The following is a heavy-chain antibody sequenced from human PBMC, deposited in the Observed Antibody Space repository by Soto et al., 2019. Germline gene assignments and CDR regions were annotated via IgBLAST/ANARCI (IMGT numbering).Heavy chain of an antibody. D-gene: IGHD6-19*01. CDR2: INSYNGNT. CDR1: GYTFTSYG. V-gene: IGHV1-18*01. J-gene: IGHJ5*02. CDR3: AREPVAGIWFDP. Sequence: QVQLVQSGAEVKKPGASVKVSCKASGYTFTSYGISWVRQAPGQGLEWMGWINSYNGNTNYAQKLQGRVTMTTDTATRTAYMELRRLTSDDTAVYYCAREPVAGIWFDPWGQGTLVTVSS.